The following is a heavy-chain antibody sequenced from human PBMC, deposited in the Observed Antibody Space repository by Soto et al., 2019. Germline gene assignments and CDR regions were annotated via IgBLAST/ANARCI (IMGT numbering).Heavy chain of an antibody. V-gene: IGHV4-31*03. Sequence: SETLSLTCSVSGDSISRNGYFWTWIRQHPGKGLEWIGYIYYDGRSYYTPSLKSRVIISVDTSKNQFSLNLTAVTAADTAVYYCARGTMLRGPGYYYAMDVWGKGTTVTVSS. D-gene: IGHD3-10*01. CDR3: ARGTMLRGPGYYYAMDV. CDR2: IYYDGRS. J-gene: IGHJ6*04. CDR1: GDSISRNGYF.